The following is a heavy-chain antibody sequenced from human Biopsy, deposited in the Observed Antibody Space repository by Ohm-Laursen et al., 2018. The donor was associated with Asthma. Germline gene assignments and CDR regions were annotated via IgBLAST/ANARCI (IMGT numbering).Heavy chain of an antibody. CDR2: ISKDASTQ. J-gene: IGHJ4*02. Sequence: SLRLSCAAFGFSFSNFAIHWVRQAPGKGLEWVGVISKDASTQDYADSVKGRFTMARDNSKNTLDLQMNSLRAEDSAIYYCAKYSVFYYRGGNDYWGQGIVVTVSS. CDR3: AKYSVFYYRGGNDY. V-gene: IGHV3-30*18. D-gene: IGHD1-26*01. CDR1: GFSFSNFA.